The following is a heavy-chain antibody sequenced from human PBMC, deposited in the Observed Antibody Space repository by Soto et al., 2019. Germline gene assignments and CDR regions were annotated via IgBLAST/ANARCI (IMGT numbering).Heavy chain of an antibody. CDR1: GFSLSTRGVG. J-gene: IGHJ4*02. Sequence: IPLKESGPTLVKPTQTLTLTCSFSGFSLSTRGVGVGWIRQPPGKALEWLALMFWDDAKWYSPSLRSRLTITEDTSKNQVVLTMTNMDAVDTATYYCALRSRGYAYYFDQWGQGTLVTVAS. D-gene: IGHD5-12*01. CDR3: ALRSRGYAYYFDQ. CDR2: MFWDDAK. V-gene: IGHV2-5*02.